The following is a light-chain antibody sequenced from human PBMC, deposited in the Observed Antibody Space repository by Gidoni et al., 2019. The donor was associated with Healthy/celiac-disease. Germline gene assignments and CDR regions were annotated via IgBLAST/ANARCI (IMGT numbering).Light chain of an antibody. V-gene: IGKV2-28*01. Sequence: TVITQSLPSLPVTPGEPAFISCRSSMSLLHSNDYNYLDWYLQKPGQSPQLLIYLGSNRASGVPDRFSGSGSGTDFTLKISRVEAEDVGVYYCMQALQTPVTFGGGTKVEIK. CDR1: MSLLHSNDYNY. J-gene: IGKJ4*01. CDR2: LGS. CDR3: MQALQTPVT.